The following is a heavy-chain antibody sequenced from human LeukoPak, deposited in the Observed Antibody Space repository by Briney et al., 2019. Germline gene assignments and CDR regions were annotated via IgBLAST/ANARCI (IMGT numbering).Heavy chain of an antibody. Sequence: SETLSLTCTVSGGSISRYYWSWIRQPAGKGLEWIGRIYTSGSTNYNPSLKSRVTMSVDTSKNQFSLKLSSVTAADTAVYYCARLSGRRGLYYYDSSGYYYFDYWGQGTLVTVSS. D-gene: IGHD3-22*01. CDR2: IYTSGST. CDR1: GGSISRYY. CDR3: ARLSGRRGLYYYDSSGYYYFDY. V-gene: IGHV4-4*07. J-gene: IGHJ4*02.